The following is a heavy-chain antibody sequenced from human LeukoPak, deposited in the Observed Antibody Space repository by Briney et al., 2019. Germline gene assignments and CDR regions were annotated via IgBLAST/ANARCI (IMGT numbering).Heavy chain of an antibody. Sequence: SETLSLTCTVSGGSISSGVYYWSWIRQPAWKGLEWIGHIYTSGTTHYNPSLKSRVTISVDTSKNQFSLKLSSVTAADTAVYYCAATSNYVDYWGQGTLVTVSS. CDR3: AATSNYVDY. CDR2: IYTSGTT. CDR1: GGSISSGVYY. V-gene: IGHV4-61*09. J-gene: IGHJ4*02. D-gene: IGHD2-2*01.